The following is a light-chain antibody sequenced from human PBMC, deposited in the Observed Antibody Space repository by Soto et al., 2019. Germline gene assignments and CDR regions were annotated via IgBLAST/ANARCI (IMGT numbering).Light chain of an antibody. CDR1: SSDVGGYNY. J-gene: IGLJ1*01. CDR2: EVS. CDR3: TSFTSSTTYV. V-gene: IGLV2-14*01. Sequence: LTQPASVSGSPGQSITISCTGTSSDVGGYNYVCWYQHHPGKAPKLIISEVSNRPSGVSDRFSGSKSGNTASLTISGLQPEDEADYYCTSFTSSTTYVFGTGTKVTLL.